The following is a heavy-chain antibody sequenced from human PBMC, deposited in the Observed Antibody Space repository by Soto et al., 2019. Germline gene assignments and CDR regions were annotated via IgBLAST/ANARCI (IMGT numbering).Heavy chain of an antibody. Sequence: ASVKVSCKTSGYTFTNYGISWVRQAPGQGLEWMGWISAHNGNTKCAQSLQGRVTMTTDTSTSTAHMELRSLRSDDTAVYYCANCIEQLVPCAFDIWGQGTMVTVSS. CDR2: ISAHNGNT. J-gene: IGHJ3*02. V-gene: IGHV1-18*04. CDR3: ANCIEQLVPCAFDI. D-gene: IGHD1-1*01. CDR1: GYTFTNYG.